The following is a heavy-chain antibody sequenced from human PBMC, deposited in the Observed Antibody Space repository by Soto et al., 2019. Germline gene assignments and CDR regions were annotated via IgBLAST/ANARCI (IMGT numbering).Heavy chain of an antibody. CDR3: ARDTYYYGSVSYYTPYYYYGMDV. CDR1: GYTFTGCY. Sequence: ASVKVSCKASGYTFTGCYMHWVRQAPGQGLEWMGWINPNSGGTNYAQKIQGWVTMTRDTSISTAYMELSRLRSDDTVVYYCARDTYYYGSVSYYTPYYYYGMDVWGQGTTVTVSS. J-gene: IGHJ6*02. CDR2: INPNSGGT. V-gene: IGHV1-2*04. D-gene: IGHD3-10*01.